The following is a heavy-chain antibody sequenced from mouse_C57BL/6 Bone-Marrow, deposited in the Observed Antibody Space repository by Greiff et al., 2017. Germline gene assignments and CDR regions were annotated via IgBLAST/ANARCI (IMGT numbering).Heavy chain of an antibody. CDR2: INPNNVGT. CDR3: ARRPVTEACFAY. V-gene: IGHV1-26*01. D-gene: IGHD2-13*01. CDR1: GYTFTDYY. Sequence: EVQLQQSGPELVKPGASVKISCKASGYTFTDYYMNWVKQSHGKSLEWIGDINPNNVGTSYNQKFKGKATLTVDKSSSTAYMELRSLTSEDSAVYYWARRPVTEACFAYWGLGTLVPVSA. J-gene: IGHJ3*01.